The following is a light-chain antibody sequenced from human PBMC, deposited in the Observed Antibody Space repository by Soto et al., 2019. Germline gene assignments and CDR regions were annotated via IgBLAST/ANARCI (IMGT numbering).Light chain of an antibody. CDR1: SSDVGGYEY. CDR2: EVT. J-gene: IGLJ1*01. Sequence: QSVLTQPASVSGSPGQSIAISCTGTSSDVGGYEYVSWYQQQPDKAPKLMIYEVTKRPSGVSNRFSGSKSGNTASLTISGLQAEDEADYYCSSHTSGSTRVFGTGTKLTVL. CDR3: SSHTSGSTRV. V-gene: IGLV2-14*01.